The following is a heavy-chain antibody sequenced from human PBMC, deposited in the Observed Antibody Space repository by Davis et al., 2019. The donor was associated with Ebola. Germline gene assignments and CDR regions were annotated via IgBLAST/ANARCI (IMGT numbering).Heavy chain of an antibody. CDR2: ISSSSSYI. V-gene: IGHV3-21*01. CDR3: ARPQGYSGYVGEGLFDY. CDR1: GFTFSSYS. J-gene: IGHJ4*02. Sequence: GESLKISCAASGFTFSSYSMNWVRQAPGKGLEWVSSISSSSSYIYYADSVKGRFTISRDNAKNSLYLQMNSLRAEDTAVYYCARPQGYSGYVGEGLFDYWGQGTLVTVSS. D-gene: IGHD5-12*01.